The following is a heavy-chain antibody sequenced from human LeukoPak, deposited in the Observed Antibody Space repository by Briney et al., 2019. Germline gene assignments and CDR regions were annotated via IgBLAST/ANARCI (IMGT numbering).Heavy chain of an antibody. CDR2: INHSGST. Sequence: KSSETLSLTCAVYGGSFSGYYWSWIRQPPGKGLEWIGEINHSGSTNYNPSLKSRVTISVDTSKNQFSLKLISVTAADTAVYYCARDYYDSSHPPRSYYFDYWGQGTLVTVSS. CDR3: ARDYYDSSHPPRSYYFDY. D-gene: IGHD3-22*01. J-gene: IGHJ4*02. CDR1: GGSFSGYY. V-gene: IGHV4-34*01.